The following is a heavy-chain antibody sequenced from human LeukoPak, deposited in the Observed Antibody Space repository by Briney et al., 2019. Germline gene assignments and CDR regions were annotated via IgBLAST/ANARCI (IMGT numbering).Heavy chain of an antibody. V-gene: IGHV1-69*13. CDR2: IIPIFGTT. CDR3: ASRHDGIAGRSDAFDI. J-gene: IGHJ3*02. D-gene: IGHD6-6*01. Sequence: GASVKVSCKVSGYTLTELSMHWVRQAPGQGVEWMGGIIPIFGTTNYAQKFQGRVTITADESTSTAYMELSSLRSEDTAVYYCASRHDGIAGRSDAFDIWGQATMVAVSS. CDR1: GYTLTELS.